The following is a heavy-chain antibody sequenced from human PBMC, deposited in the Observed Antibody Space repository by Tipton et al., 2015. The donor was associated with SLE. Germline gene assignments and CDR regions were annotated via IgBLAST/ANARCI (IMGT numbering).Heavy chain of an antibody. D-gene: IGHD6-6*01. CDR2: FHYGGST. J-gene: IGHJ6*03. Sequence: TLSLTCTVSGGSISAYFWSWIRQPPGKGLEWIGSFHYGGSTDYNPSLKSRVTMSVDTSQNQLSLRLSSVTAADTAMYYCARNAGSYSSSMGYYHYYFMDVWGKGTTVTVSS. CDR3: ARNAGSYSSSMGYYHYYFMDV. V-gene: IGHV4-59*01. CDR1: GGSISAYF.